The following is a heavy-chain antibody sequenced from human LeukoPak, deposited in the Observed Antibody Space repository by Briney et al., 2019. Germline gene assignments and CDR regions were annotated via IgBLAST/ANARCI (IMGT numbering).Heavy chain of an antibody. D-gene: IGHD1-26*01. CDR2: IYTSGNT. J-gene: IGHJ5*02. CDR3: AGEVGGSWFDP. CDR1: GCSLSSGSHY. V-gene: IGHV4-61*02. Sequence: PSETLSLTCTVSGCSLSSGSHYWSWIRQPAGKGLEWIGRIYTSGNTNYNPSLKSRVTISLDTSKNQFSLNLSSVTAADTAVYYCAGEVGGSWFDPWGLGTLVTVSS.